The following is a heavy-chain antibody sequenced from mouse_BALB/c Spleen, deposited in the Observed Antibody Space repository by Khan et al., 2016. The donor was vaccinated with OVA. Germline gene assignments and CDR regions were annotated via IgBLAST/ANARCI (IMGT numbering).Heavy chain of an antibody. J-gene: IGHJ2*01. D-gene: IGHD2-3*01. CDR3: GRTGYYYFDY. CDR2: IGSDSNTI. CDR1: GFTFSGFG. Sequence: EVELVESGGGLVQPGGSRKLSCAAAGFTFSGFGMHWVRQAPEKGLEWVAFIGSDSNTIYYADTVKGRFTISRDNPKKTLFLQMTSLRSEDTATYFCGRTGYYYFDYWGQGTTLTVSS. V-gene: IGHV5-17*02.